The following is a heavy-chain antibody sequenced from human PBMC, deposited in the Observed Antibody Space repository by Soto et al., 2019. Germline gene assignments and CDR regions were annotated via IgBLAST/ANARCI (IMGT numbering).Heavy chain of an antibody. V-gene: IGHV4-4*07. J-gene: IGHJ6*02. CDR2: KHTSGTT. D-gene: IGHD3-16*01. CDR1: GGSISGYY. Sequence: QVQLQESGPGLVKPSETLSLTCTVSGGSISGYYWTWIRQPAGKGLEWIGRKHTSGTTNYNPSLKRRATMSIDTSRNPSSLNLSSVTAGDTAVYYCARGGEFYVLDVWGQGTTVAVSS. CDR3: ARGGEFYVLDV.